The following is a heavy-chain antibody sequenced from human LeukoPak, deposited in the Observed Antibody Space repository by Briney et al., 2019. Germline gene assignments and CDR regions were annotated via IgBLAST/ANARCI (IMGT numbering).Heavy chain of an antibody. V-gene: IGHV3-74*01. D-gene: IGHD1-26*01. CDR3: ARDFGYSND. CDR1: GFTFNSDW. Sequence: GGSLRLSCAASGFTFNSDWMHWVRQAPGKGLVWVSRIKSDGSSTSYADSVKGRFSISRDNAKNTLYLQMNSLRAEDTAVYCCARDFGYSNDWGQGTLVTVSS. J-gene: IGHJ4*02. CDR2: IKSDGSST.